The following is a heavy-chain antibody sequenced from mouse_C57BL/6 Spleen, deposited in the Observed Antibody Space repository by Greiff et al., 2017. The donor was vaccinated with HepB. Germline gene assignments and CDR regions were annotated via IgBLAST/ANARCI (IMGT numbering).Heavy chain of an antibody. J-gene: IGHJ4*01. CDR1: GYNFTSYW. CDR2: IDPSDSET. Sequence: QVQLQQPGAELVRPGSSVKLSCKASGYNFTSYWMHWVKQRPIQGLEWIGNIDPSDSETHYNQKFKDKATLTVDKSSSTAYMQLSSLTSEDSAVYYCARAHYYGSSYAMDYWGQGTSVTVSS. V-gene: IGHV1-52*01. D-gene: IGHD1-1*01. CDR3: ARAHYYGSSYAMDY.